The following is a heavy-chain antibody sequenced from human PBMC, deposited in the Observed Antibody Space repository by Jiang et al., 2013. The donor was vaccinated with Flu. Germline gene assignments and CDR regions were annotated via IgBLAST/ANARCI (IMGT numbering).Heavy chain of an antibody. D-gene: IGHD3-22*01. CDR1: GYTFTSYG. Sequence: SGAEVKKPGASVKVSCKASGYTFTSYGISWVRQAPGQGLEWMGWISAYNGNTNYAQKLQGRVTMTTDTSTSTAYMELRSLRSDDTAVYYCASLRRYYDSSGPPLFDYWGQGTLVTVSS. CDR2: ISAYNGNT. CDR3: ASLRRYYDSSGPPLFDY. V-gene: IGHV1-18*01. J-gene: IGHJ4*02.